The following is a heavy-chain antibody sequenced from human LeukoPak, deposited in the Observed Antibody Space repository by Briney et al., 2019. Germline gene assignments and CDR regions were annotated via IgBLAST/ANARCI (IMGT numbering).Heavy chain of an antibody. Sequence: SETLSLTCTVSGGSISSHYWSWIRQPPGKGLEWIGYIYYSGSTNYNPSLKSRVTISVDTSKNQFSLKLSSVTAADTAVYYCARAYSSSSVGFDPWGQGTQVTVSS. J-gene: IGHJ5*02. D-gene: IGHD6-6*01. CDR2: IYYSGST. V-gene: IGHV4-59*11. CDR3: ARAYSSSSVGFDP. CDR1: GGSISSHY.